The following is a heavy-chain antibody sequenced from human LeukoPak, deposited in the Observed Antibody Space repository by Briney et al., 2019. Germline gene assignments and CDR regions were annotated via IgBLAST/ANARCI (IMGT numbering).Heavy chain of an antibody. CDR2: IYHSGST. CDR3: ARSPPKVYGYRSFSYYWFDP. CDR1: GGSISSSNW. V-gene: IGHV4-4*02. Sequence: SETLSLTCAVSGGSISSSNWWNWVRQPPGKGLEWIGEIYHSGSTNYNPSLKSRVTISVDKSKNQFSLKLSSVTAADTAVYYCARSPPKVYGYRSFSYYWFDPWGREPWSPSPQ. J-gene: IGHJ5*02. D-gene: IGHD5-18*01.